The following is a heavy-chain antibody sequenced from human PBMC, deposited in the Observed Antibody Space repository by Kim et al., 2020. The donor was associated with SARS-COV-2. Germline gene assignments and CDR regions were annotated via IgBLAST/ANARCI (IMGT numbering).Heavy chain of an antibody. D-gene: IGHD1-1*01. J-gene: IGHJ4*02. V-gene: IGHV4-4*09. CDR2: GNT. Sequence: SETLSLTCIVSGDSIGNYHWSWIRQPPGKGLEWIGTGNTKYSRSLESRATMSVDTSQNQFSLKLYPVTVADTAIYYCAMYIVGNGGRGYWGQGTRVTVSS. CDR1: GDSIGNYH. CDR3: AMYIVGNGGRGY.